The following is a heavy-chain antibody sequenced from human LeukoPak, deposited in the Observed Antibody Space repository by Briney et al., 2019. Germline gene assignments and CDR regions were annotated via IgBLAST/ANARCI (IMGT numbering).Heavy chain of an antibody. V-gene: IGHV1-2*02. D-gene: IGHD1-1*01. CDR2: ISPNSGET. CDR1: GYTFTDYY. Sequence: ASVNDSCKASGYTFTDYYMHWVRQAPGQGLEWMGWISPNSGETSYAQKFHGRVTMTRDTSIRTVYMEVNSLRPDDTAVFYCASDGNFDYWGQGTLVTVSS. J-gene: IGHJ4*02. CDR3: ASDGNFDY.